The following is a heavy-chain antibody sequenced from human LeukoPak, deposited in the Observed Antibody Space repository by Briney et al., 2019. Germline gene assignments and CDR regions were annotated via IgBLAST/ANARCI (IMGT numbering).Heavy chain of an antibody. D-gene: IGHD3/OR15-3a*01. Sequence: SETLSLTCTVSGGSISSFYWNWIRQPPGKGLEWIGSIYYSGSTNYNPFLKSRVTISVDTSKNQFSLKLSSVTAADTAVYYCARGLVPFVNWGQGTLVTVSS. J-gene: IGHJ4*02. CDR2: IYYSGST. V-gene: IGHV4-59*12. CDR3: ARGLVPFVN. CDR1: GGSISSFY.